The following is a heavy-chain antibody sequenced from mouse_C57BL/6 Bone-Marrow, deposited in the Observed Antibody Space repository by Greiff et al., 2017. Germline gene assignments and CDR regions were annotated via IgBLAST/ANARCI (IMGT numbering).Heavy chain of an antibody. CDR1: GYTFTDYY. CDR3: ASPYYYGSSYYDY. D-gene: IGHD1-1*01. CDR2: IGPGSGST. V-gene: IGHV1-77*01. Sequence: KQSGAELVKPGASVKISGKASGYTFTDYYINWVKQRPGQGLEWIGKIGPGSGSTYYNEKFKGKATLTADKSSSTAYMQLSSLTSEDSAVYFCASPYYYGSSYYDYWGQGTTLTVSS. J-gene: IGHJ2*01.